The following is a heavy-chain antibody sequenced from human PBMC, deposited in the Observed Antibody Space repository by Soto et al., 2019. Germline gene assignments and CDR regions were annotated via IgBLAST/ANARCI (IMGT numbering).Heavy chain of an antibody. CDR3: ARDFVRSSVPPYPYYYYYGMDV. J-gene: IGHJ6*02. V-gene: IGHV1-2*02. CDR2: INPNSDGT. D-gene: IGHD5-12*01. Sequence: QVPLVQSGAEVKKPGASVKVSCKASGYTFTGYYMHWVRQAPGQGLEWMGWINPNSDGTNYAQKFQGRVTMTRDTSISTAYMELSRLRSDDTAVYYCARDFVRSSVPPYPYYYYYGMDVWGQGTTVTVSS. CDR1: GYTFTGYY.